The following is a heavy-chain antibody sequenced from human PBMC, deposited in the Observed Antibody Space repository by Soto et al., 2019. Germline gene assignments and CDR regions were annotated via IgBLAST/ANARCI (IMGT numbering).Heavy chain of an antibody. CDR2: ISTYNGDT. CDR1: GYTFTTYD. D-gene: IGHD2-8*01. J-gene: IGHJ6*02. Sequence: QVQLVQSGAEVKKPGASVKVSCKASGYTFTTYDISWVRQAPGQGLEWMGRISTYNGDTNYPQSLQGRLTMTTDTATNTAYMGLRSLRSDDTAVYSCARDPYNVLMVNAPNLDGMDVWGQGTTVTVSS. CDR3: ARDPYNVLMVNAPNLDGMDV. V-gene: IGHV1-18*01.